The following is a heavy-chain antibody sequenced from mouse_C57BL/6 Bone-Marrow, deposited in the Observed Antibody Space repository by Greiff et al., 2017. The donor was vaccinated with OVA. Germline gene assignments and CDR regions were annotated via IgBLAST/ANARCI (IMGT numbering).Heavy chain of an antibody. CDR1: GYTFTSYW. V-gene: IGHV1-50*01. J-gene: IGHJ2*01. CDR3: ARYQLKDYFDY. D-gene: IGHD3-2*02. CDR2: IDPSVSYT. Sequence: QVQLQQPGAELVKPGASVKLSCKASGYTFTSYWMQWVKQRPGQGLEWIGEIDPSVSYTNYNQKFKGKATLTVDTSSSTAYMQLSSLTSEDSAVYYCARYQLKDYFDYWGQGTTLTVSS.